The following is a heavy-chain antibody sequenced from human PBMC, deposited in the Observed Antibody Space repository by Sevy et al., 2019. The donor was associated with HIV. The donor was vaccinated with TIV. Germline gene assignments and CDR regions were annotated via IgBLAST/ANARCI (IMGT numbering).Heavy chain of an antibody. V-gene: IGHV4-59*01. CDR2: IYYSGRT. D-gene: IGHD3-3*01. Sequence: SETLSLTCTVSGGSISSYYWSWIRQPPGKGLEWIGYIYYSGRTNYNPSPKSRVTISVDRSKNQFSLKLSPVTAADTAVYYCARGHYDFWSGQTSYYYYGMDVWGQGTTVTVSS. CDR3: ARGHYDFWSGQTSYYYYGMDV. J-gene: IGHJ6*02. CDR1: GGSISSYY.